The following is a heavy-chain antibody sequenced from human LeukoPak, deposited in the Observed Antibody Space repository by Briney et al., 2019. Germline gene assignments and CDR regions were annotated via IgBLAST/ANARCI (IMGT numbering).Heavy chain of an antibody. Sequence: SETLSLTCTVSGGSISPYFWSWIRQPPGKGLEWIGYISYSGSTNYNPSLKSRVTISVDTSKNQFSLQLSSVTAADTAVYYCARDDYRGVTNFDPWGQGTLVTVSS. CDR3: ARDDYRGVTNFDP. CDR2: ISYSGST. V-gene: IGHV4-59*01. CDR1: GGSISPYF. J-gene: IGHJ5*02. D-gene: IGHD3-10*01.